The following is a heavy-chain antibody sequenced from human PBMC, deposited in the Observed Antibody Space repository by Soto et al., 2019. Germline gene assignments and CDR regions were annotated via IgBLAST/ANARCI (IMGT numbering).Heavy chain of an antibody. D-gene: IGHD1-26*01. V-gene: IGHV3-48*01. CDR2: INTNSSTI. CDR1: GFTFSSYS. Sequence: GGSLRLSCAASGFTFSSYSMNWVRQAPGKGLEWVSRINTNSSTIYYADSVMGRFTISRDNARNTLYLEMNSLRAEDTAVYYCARGGTGTYFNYLDYWGQGSLVTVSS. CDR3: ARGGTGTYFNYLDY. J-gene: IGHJ4*02.